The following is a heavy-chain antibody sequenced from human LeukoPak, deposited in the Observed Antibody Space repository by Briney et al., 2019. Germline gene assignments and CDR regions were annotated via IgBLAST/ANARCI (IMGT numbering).Heavy chain of an antibody. V-gene: IGHV3-21*01. Sequence: PGGSLRLSCAASGFTFSRYAMNWVRQAPGKGLEWVSYISTGGDNKFYADSLKGRFTVSRDNAKNSLFLQMDSLRAEDTAVYYCANGVASAADYWGQGTLVTVSS. CDR2: ISTGGDNK. CDR1: GFTFSRYA. D-gene: IGHD2-15*01. J-gene: IGHJ4*02. CDR3: ANGVASAADY.